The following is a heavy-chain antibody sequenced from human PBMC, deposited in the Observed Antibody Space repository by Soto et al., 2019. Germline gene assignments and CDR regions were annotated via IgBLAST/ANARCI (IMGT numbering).Heavy chain of an antibody. Sequence: QGQLVQSGAEVKKPGASLKVSCKASGYTFTSYGISWVRQAPGQGLEWMGWISAKKGNTKYAQKFQGRVTMTTDTSTSTAYMELMSLRSDDTAVYYCAREILSIDFYFHGMDVWGQGTPVTVSS. J-gene: IGHJ6*02. CDR3: AREILSIDFYFHGMDV. D-gene: IGHD2-15*01. CDR1: GYTFTSYG. CDR2: ISAKKGNT. V-gene: IGHV1-18*04.